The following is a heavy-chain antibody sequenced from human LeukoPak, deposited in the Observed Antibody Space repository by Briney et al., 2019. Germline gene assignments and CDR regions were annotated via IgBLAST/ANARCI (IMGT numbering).Heavy chain of an antibody. V-gene: IGHV4-59*01. CDR2: IYYSGST. CDR3: ARARTVTPRSYFDY. J-gene: IGHJ4*02. Sequence: SETLSLTCTVSGGSLSSYYWSWIRQPPGKGLEWIGYIYYSGSTNYNPSLKSRVTISVDTSKNQFSLKLSSVTAADTAVYYCARARTVTPRSYFDYWGQGTLVTVSS. D-gene: IGHD4-17*01. CDR1: GGSLSSYY.